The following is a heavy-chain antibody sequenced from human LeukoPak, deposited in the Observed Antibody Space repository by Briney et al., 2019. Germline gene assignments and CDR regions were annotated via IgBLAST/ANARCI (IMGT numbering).Heavy chain of an antibody. D-gene: IGHD4-11*01. CDR3: ARGHSIEPYYYYYYMDV. Sequence: SETLSLTCAVYGGSFSGYYWSWIRQPPGKGLEWIGEINHSGSTNYNPSLKSRVTISVDTSKNQFSLKLSSVTAADTAVYYCARGHSIEPYYYYYYMDVWGKGTTVTVSS. V-gene: IGHV4-34*01. CDR1: GGSFSGYY. J-gene: IGHJ6*03. CDR2: INHSGST.